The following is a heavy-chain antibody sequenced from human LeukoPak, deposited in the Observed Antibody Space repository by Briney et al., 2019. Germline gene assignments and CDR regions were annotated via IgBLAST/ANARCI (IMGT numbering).Heavy chain of an antibody. J-gene: IGHJ4*02. V-gene: IGHV1-18*01. CDR1: GYTFTSYG. Sequence: ASVKVSCKASGYTFTSYGIIWVRQAPGQGLEWMGWISAYNGNTNYAQKLQGRVTMTTDTSTSTAYMELRSLRSDDTAVYYCARVFGVYDYVWGSYRWDPFDYWGQGTLVTVSS. D-gene: IGHD3-16*02. CDR2: ISAYNGNT. CDR3: ARVFGVYDYVWGSYRWDPFDY.